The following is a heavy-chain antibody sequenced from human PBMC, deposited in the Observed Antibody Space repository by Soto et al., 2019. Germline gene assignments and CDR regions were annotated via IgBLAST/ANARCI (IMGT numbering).Heavy chain of an antibody. V-gene: IGHV4-34*01. CDR2: INHSGRT. CDR3: ASAVGGSYRYSLDY. Sequence: SETLSLTCDVYGGSFRGYYWNWIRQSPGKGLEWIGEINHSGRTNYNPSLRSRVTISLDTSNNHFSLKLTSVTAADTAVYFCASAVGGSYRYSLDYWGQGTLVTVSS. CDR1: GGSFRGYY. D-gene: IGHD3-16*02. J-gene: IGHJ4*02.